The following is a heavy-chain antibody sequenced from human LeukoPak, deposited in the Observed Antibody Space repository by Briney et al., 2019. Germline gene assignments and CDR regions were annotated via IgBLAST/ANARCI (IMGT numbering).Heavy chain of an antibody. Sequence: ASVKVSCKASGYTFNGYYMHWVRQAPGQGLEWMGWINPNSGGTNYAQKFQGRGTMTRDTSISTAYMELSRLRSDDAAVYYCARNLWFGESSDAFDMWGQGTMVTVSS. J-gene: IGHJ3*02. CDR1: GYTFNGYY. V-gene: IGHV1-2*02. D-gene: IGHD3-10*01. CDR2: INPNSGGT. CDR3: ARNLWFGESSDAFDM.